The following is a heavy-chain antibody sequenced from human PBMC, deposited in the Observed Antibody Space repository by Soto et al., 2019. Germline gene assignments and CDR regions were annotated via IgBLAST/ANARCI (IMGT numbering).Heavy chain of an antibody. V-gene: IGHV4-59*01. CDR1: GGSISSYY. CDR2: IYYSGST. D-gene: IGHD3-22*01. J-gene: IGHJ6*02. Sequence: NPSETLSLTCTVSGGSISSYYWSWIRQPPGKGLEWIGYIYYSGSTNYNPSLKSRVTISVDTSKNQFSLKLSSVTAADTAVYYCESMTVAKNYYYYYGMDVWGQGTMVTVSS. CDR3: ESMTVAKNYYYYYGMDV.